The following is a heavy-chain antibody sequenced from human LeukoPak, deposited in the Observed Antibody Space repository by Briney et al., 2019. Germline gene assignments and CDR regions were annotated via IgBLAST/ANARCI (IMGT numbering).Heavy chain of an antibody. Sequence: GGSLRLSCVGSGFSLSSYSINWVRQAPGKGLEWISFIDSSSRIIFYAESVKGRFTISRDNAKNSLFLQMNSLRAEDTAVYYCARDYRGSSDPRNFDYWGQGTLVTVSS. CDR1: GFSLSSYS. CDR2: IDSSSRII. V-gene: IGHV3-48*04. D-gene: IGHD5-12*01. CDR3: ARDYRGSSDPRNFDY. J-gene: IGHJ4*02.